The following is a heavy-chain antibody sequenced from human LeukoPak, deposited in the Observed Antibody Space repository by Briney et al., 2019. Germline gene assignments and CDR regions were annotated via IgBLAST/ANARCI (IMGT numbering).Heavy chain of an antibody. D-gene: IGHD5-18*01. Sequence: SGGSLRLSCAASGFTFSSYGMHWVRQAPGKGLEWVAVIWYDGSNKYYADSVKGRFTISRDNSKNTLYLQMNSLRAEDTAVYYCASSYVDTAMVKRGSYFDYWGQGTLVTVSS. J-gene: IGHJ4*02. CDR1: GFTFSSYG. CDR2: IWYDGSNK. CDR3: ASSYVDTAMVKRGSYFDY. V-gene: IGHV3-33*01.